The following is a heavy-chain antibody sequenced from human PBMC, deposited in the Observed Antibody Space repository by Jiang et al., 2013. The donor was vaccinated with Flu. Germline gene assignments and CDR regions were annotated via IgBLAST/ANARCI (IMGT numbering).Heavy chain of an antibody. J-gene: IGHJ5*02. D-gene: IGHD1-26*01. V-gene: IGHV3-7*03. Sequence: GLVPPGGSLRLSCAASGFTFPTYWMTWVRQAPGKGLQWLASIKLGGSEKYYVASVKGRFTISRDNAKNSLYLQMNSLGAEDTAVYYCARVPGIVGRGMSNSFDRWGQGTLVTVSS. CDR2: IKLGGSEK. CDR1: GFTFPTYW. CDR3: ARVPGIVGRGMSNSFDR.